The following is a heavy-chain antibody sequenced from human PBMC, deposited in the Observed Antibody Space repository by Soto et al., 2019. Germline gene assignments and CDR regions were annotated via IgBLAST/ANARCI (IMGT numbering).Heavy chain of an antibody. CDR2: ISGSGGST. CDR3: AAGAARPVVRKYFDY. V-gene: IGHV3-23*01. CDR1: GFTFRSYA. Sequence: GSLRLACTASGFTFRSYAMSGVRQAPGKGLEWVSAISGSGGSTYYADSVKGRFTISRDNSKNTLYLQMNSLRAGDTAVYYCAAGAARPVVRKYFDYWGQGTLVTVYS. J-gene: IGHJ4*02. D-gene: IGHD6-6*01.